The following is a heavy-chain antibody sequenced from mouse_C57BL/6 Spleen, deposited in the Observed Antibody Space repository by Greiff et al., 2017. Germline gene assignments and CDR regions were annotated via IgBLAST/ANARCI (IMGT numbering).Heavy chain of an antibody. V-gene: IGHV1-42*01. J-gene: IGHJ4*01. CDR2: INPSTGGT. CDR3: ARLGTTSAMDY. D-gene: IGHD2-1*01. Sequence: VQLQQSGPELVKPGASVKISCKASGYSFTGYYMNWVKQSPEKSLEWIGEINPSTGGTTYNQKFKAKATLTVDKSSSTAYMQLKSLTSEDSAVYYCARLGTTSAMDYWGQGTSVTVSS. CDR1: GYSFTGYY.